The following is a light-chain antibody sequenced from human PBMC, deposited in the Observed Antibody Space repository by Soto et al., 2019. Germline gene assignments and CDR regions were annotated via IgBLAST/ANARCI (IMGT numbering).Light chain of an antibody. V-gene: IGKV1-33*01. CDR2: DAS. J-gene: IGKJ4*01. Sequence: DIQMTQSPSSLSASVGDRVTITCQASQNITNFLNWYQHKLGKAPTLLIYDASNLEAEVPSRFSGTGSGTEFSFTISSLQPEDIGSYFCQQYDDLPVTFGGGTKVEIK. CDR1: QNITNF. CDR3: QQYDDLPVT.